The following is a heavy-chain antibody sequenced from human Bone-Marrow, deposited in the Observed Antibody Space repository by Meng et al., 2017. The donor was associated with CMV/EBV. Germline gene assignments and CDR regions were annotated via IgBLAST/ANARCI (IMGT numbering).Heavy chain of an antibody. CDR2: IIPIFGTA. D-gene: IGHD5-24*01. CDR1: FCSYA. V-gene: IGHV1-69*05. J-gene: IGHJ6*02. Sequence: FCSYAISWVRQAPGQGLEWMGGIIPIFGTANYAQKFQGRVTITTDESTSTAYMELSSLRSEDTAVYYCARALGDGFNRHYYYYGMDVWGQGTTVTVSS. CDR3: ARALGDGFNRHYYYYGMDV.